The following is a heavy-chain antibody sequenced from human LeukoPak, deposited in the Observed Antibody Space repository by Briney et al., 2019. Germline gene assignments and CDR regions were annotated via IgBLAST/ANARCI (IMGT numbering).Heavy chain of an antibody. J-gene: IGHJ5*02. CDR2: IYTSGST. D-gene: IGHD2-15*01. V-gene: IGHV4-61*02. CDR1: GGSISSGSYY. CDR3: ASSLVVVVAGDWGSGWFDP. Sequence: PSQTLSLTCTVSGGSISSGSYYWSWIRQPAGKGLEWIGRIYTSGSTNYNPSLKSRVTISVDTSTDQFSLKLTSVTAADTAVYYCASSLVVVVAGDWGSGWFDPWGQGTLVTVSS.